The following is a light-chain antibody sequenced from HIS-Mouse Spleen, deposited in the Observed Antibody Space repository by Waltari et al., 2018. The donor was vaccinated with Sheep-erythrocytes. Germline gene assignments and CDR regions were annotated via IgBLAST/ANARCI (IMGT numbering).Light chain of an antibody. V-gene: IGLV2-14*03. CDR2: DVS. CDR1: SRDGGGYNY. CDR3: SSYTSSSTRV. Sequence: QSALTQPASVSGSPGQSITISCTGTSRDGGGYNYVPWYQQHPGKAPKLMIYDVSNRPSGVSNRFSGSKSGNTASLTISGLQAEDEADYYCSSYTSSSTRVFGGGTKLTVL. J-gene: IGLJ3*02.